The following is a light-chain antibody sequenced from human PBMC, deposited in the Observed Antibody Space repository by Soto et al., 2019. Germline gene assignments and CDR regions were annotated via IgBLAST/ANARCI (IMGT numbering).Light chain of an antibody. CDR2: GAS. J-gene: IGKJ5*01. V-gene: IGKV3-20*01. CDR3: HHYGGSPIT. Sequence: ENFLTQSPFTLSLFPVQRATPSCRVSQSVNSDYFGWFQQKPGQAPRLLIYGASTRATGIPDRFSGSGSGTDFTLTISRLEPEDFAVYYCHHYGGSPITFGQGTRLEI. CDR1: QSVNSDY.